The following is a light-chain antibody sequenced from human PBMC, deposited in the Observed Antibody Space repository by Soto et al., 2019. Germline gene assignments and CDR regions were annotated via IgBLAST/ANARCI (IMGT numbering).Light chain of an antibody. Sequence: QSALTQPASVSGSPGQSITISCTGTSSDVGSYNLVSWYQQHPGKAPKLMIYEGSKRPSGVSNRFSGSKSGNTASLTISGLQAEDEADYYCCSYAGSSLSVVFGGGTKRTVL. CDR1: SSDVGSYNL. J-gene: IGLJ2*01. CDR2: EGS. V-gene: IGLV2-23*01. CDR3: CSYAGSSLSVV.